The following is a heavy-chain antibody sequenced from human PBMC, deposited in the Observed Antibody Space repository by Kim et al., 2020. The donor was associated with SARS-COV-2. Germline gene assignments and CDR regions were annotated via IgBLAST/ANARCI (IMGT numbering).Heavy chain of an antibody. J-gene: IGHJ6*02. CDR1: GGSFSGYY. CDR2: INHSGST. CDR3: ARGRPTRGWQWLVSRGMDV. D-gene: IGHD6-19*01. V-gene: IGHV4-34*01. Sequence: SETLSLTCAVYGGSFSGYYWSWIRQPPGKGLEWIGEINHSGSTNYNPSLKSRVTISVDTSKNQFSLKLSSVTAADTAVYYCARGRPTRGWQWLVSRGMDVWGQGTTVTVSS.